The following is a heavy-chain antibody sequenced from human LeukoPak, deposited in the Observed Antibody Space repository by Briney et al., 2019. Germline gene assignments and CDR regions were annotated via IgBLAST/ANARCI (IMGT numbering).Heavy chain of an antibody. V-gene: IGHV1-2*02. CDR1: GYTFTGYY. Sequence: GASVKVSCKASGYTFTGYYMHWVRQAPGQGLEWMGWINPNSGGTNYAQKFQGRVTMTRDTSISTAYMELSRLRSDDTAVYYCARELLPLLNLGYCSSTSCYGNWFDTWGQGTLVTVSS. CDR2: INPNSGGT. J-gene: IGHJ5*02. D-gene: IGHD2-2*01. CDR3: ARELLPLLNLGYCSSTSCYGNWFDT.